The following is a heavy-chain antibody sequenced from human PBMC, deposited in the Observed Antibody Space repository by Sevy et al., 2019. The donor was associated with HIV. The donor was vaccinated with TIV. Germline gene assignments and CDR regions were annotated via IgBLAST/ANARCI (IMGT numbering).Heavy chain of an antibody. Sequence: GGSLRLSCAASGFSFRSYWMTWVRQAPGKGLEWVASIYQDASEKYYMDSVKGRFTVSRDNAKNSLFLQMNSLRVEDTAVYYCAREGSYGDYMLSYYYGMDVWGQGTTVTVSS. CDR3: AREGSYGDYMLSYYYGMDV. D-gene: IGHD4-17*01. CDR1: GFSFRSYW. CDR2: IYQDASEK. V-gene: IGHV3-7*01. J-gene: IGHJ6*02.